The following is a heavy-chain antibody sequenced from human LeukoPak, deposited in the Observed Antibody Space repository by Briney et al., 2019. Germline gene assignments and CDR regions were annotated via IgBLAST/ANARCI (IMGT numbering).Heavy chain of an antibody. CDR3: ARDSGYDSLDY. Sequence: PGGSLRLSCAASGFTFSSYWMSWVRHAPGKGREWVANIKQDGSEKYYVDSVKGRFTISRDNAKNSLYLQMNSLRAADTAVYYCARDSGYDSLDYWGQGTLVTVSS. V-gene: IGHV3-7*01. CDR2: IKQDGSEK. CDR1: GFTFSSYW. J-gene: IGHJ4*02. D-gene: IGHD5-12*01.